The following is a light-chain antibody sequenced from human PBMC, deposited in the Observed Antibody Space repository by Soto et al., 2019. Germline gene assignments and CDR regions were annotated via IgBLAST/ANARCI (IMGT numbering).Light chain of an antibody. Sequence: QSVLPQPPSASGAPGQSVTISCTGTSSDVGGYNYVSWYQQYPGRAPKLMIYEVTQRPSGVPDRFSGSKSGNTASLTVSGLQAEDEADYYCSSYAASNNFYFVFGGGTKVTVL. CDR3: SSYAASNNFYFV. CDR1: SSDVGGYNY. J-gene: IGLJ3*02. CDR2: EVT. V-gene: IGLV2-8*01.